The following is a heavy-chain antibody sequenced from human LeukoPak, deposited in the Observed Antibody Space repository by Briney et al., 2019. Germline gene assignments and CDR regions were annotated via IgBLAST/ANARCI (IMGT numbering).Heavy chain of an antibody. CDR3: ARHPRGLVLAVFAHYFDF. Sequence: PSETLSLTCTVSGGSITSTDSYWGWVRQSPGKGLEWIASMYYTGNTYYNPSLKSRVTISLDASKNQFSRKLSSGPAGDTAVYFCARHPRGLVLAVFAHYFDFWGHGALVTVSS. D-gene: IGHD3-3*01. J-gene: IGHJ4*01. V-gene: IGHV4-39*01. CDR1: GGSITSTDSY. CDR2: MYYTGNT.